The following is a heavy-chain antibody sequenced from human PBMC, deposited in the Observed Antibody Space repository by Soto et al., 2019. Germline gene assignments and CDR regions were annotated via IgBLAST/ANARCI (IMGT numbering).Heavy chain of an antibody. J-gene: IGHJ3*02. V-gene: IGHV3-74*01. Sequence: EVQLVESGGGLVQPGGSLRLSCAASGFTFSSYWMHWVRQAPGKGLVWVSRINSDGSTTRYADSVKGRFTISRDNAKNTLYLQMNSLRAEDTAVYYCARVDLGRTDDAFDIWGQGTMVTVSS. CDR3: ARVDLGRTDDAFDI. CDR2: INSDGSTT. CDR1: GFTFSSYW. D-gene: IGHD3-3*01.